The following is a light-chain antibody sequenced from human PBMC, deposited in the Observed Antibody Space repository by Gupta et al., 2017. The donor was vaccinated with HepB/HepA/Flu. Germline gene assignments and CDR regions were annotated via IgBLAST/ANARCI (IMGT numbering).Light chain of an antibody. CDR3: QQRYSTLIT. CDR2: AAS. Sequence: DIQMPQSPSSLSASVGDRVTITCRASQSISSYLNWYQQKPGKAPKLLIYAASSLQSGVPSRFSGSGSGTXFTLTIXSLQPEDFATYYCQQRYSTLITFGXGTRLEIK. CDR1: QSISSY. V-gene: IGKV1-39*01. J-gene: IGKJ5*01.